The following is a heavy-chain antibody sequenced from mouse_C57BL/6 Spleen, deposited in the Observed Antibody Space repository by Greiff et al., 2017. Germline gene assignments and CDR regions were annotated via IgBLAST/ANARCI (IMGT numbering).Heavy chain of an antibody. Sequence: DVKLQESEGGLVQPGSSMKLSCTASGFTFSDYYMAWVRQVPEKGLEWVANINYDGSSTYYLDSLKSRFIISRDNAKNILYLQMSSLKSEDTATYYCAREPIYYGYEDPYWYFDVWGTGTTVTVSS. CDR1: GFTFSDYY. D-gene: IGHD2-2*01. CDR2: INYDGSST. J-gene: IGHJ1*03. CDR3: AREPIYYGYEDPYWYFDV. V-gene: IGHV5-16*01.